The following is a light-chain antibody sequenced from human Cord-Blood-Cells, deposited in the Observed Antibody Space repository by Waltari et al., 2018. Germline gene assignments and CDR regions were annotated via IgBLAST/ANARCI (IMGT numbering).Light chain of an antibody. CDR1: QDMSNY. J-gene: IGKJ4*01. V-gene: IGKV1-33*01. CDR2: DAS. CDR3: QQYDNLPLT. Sequence: DIQMNQSPSSLSASVGDRVTITCQASQDMSNYLNWYQQKPGKAPKLLNYDASNLETGVPSRFSGSGSGTDFTFTISSLQPEDIATYYCQQYDNLPLTFGGGTKVEIK.